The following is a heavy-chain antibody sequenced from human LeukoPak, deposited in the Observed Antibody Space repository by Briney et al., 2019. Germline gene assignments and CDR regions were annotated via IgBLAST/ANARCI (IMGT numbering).Heavy chain of an antibody. J-gene: IGHJ6*02. D-gene: IGHD2-21*01. CDR2: INPNSGGT. CDR1: GYTFTSYY. Sequence: ASVKVSCKASGYTFTSYYMHWVRQAPGQGVEWMGRINPNSGGTNYAQKFQGRVTMTRDTSISTAYMELSRLRSDDTAVYYCARDRAYGGMDVWGQGTTVTVSS. V-gene: IGHV1-2*02. CDR3: ARDRAYGGMDV.